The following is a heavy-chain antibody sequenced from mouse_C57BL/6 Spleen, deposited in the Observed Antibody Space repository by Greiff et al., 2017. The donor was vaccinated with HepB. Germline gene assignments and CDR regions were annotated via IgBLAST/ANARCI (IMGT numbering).Heavy chain of an antibody. J-gene: IGHJ4*01. Sequence: EVQGVESGGGLVKPGGSLKLSCAASGFTFSDYGMHWVRQAPEKGLEWVAYISSGSSTIYYADTVKGRFTISRDNAKNTLFLQMTSLRSEDTAMYYCAGTYIYGRYGMDYWGQGTSVTVSS. CDR3: AGTYIYGRYGMDY. CDR1: GFTFSDYG. CDR2: ISSGSSTI. D-gene: IGHD1-1*01. V-gene: IGHV5-17*01.